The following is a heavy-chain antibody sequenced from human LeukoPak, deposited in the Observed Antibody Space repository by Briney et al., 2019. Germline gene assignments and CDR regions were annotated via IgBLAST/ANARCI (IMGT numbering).Heavy chain of an antibody. CDR3: TKATLQGDI. CDR1: GFTFSSYE. Sequence: GGSLRLSCAASGFTFSSYEMNWVRQAPGQGLEWVAYISSTGNTVHYAGSVKGRFTISRDNAKNSLYLQMNRLRAEDTAVYYCTKATLQGDIWTKGTTVIV. CDR2: ISSTGNTV. D-gene: IGHD4-11*01. V-gene: IGHV3-48*03. J-gene: IGHJ6*03.